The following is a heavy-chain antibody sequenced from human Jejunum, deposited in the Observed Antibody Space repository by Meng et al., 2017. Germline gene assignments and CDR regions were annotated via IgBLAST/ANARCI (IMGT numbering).Heavy chain of an antibody. CDR1: GFTFTTYA. CDR3: ARDWAVQWGFVDY. D-gene: IGHD1-26*01. J-gene: IGHJ4*02. V-gene: IGHV3-23*01. CDR2: ISDDGGRI. Sequence: GGGFVHPGVSQILSCAASGFTFTTYAMSWIRQAPGRGLEWVSVISDDGGRIFYADSVKGRFTISRDNSKNTLYLQMNNLRDEDTAVYFCARDWAVQWGFVDYWGQGTLVTVSS.